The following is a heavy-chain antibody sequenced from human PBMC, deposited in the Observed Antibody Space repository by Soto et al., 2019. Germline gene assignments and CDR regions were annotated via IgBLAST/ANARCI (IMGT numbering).Heavy chain of an antibody. CDR3: ARDSLLDVVVPAAPSSFDY. Sequence: GGSLRLSCAASGFTFSSYSMNWVRQAPGKGLEWVSSISSSSSYIYYADSVKGRFTISRDNAKNSLYLQMNSLRAEDTAVYYCARDSLLDVVVPAAPSSFDYWGQGTLVTVSS. D-gene: IGHD2-2*01. J-gene: IGHJ4*02. V-gene: IGHV3-21*01. CDR2: ISSSSSYI. CDR1: GFTFSSYS.